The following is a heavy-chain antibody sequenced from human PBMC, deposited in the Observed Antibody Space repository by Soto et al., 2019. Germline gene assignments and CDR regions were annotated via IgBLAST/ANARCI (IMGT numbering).Heavy chain of an antibody. CDR3: AKDLYSSSWAKKYYFEY. V-gene: IGHV3-23*01. D-gene: IGHD2-2*01. CDR2: ISGSSGST. Sequence: GGSLRLSCGASGFTFDSYAMSWVRQAPGKGLEWVSVISGSSGSTDYADSVKGRFTISRDNSKNILYLQMNSLRAEDTAVYYCAKDLYSSSWAKKYYFEYWGQGTQGTVS. J-gene: IGHJ4*02. CDR1: GFTFDSYA.